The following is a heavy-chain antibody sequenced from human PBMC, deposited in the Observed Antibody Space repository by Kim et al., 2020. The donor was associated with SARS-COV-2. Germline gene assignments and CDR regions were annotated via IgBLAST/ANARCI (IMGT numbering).Heavy chain of an antibody. V-gene: IGHV3-33*01. CDR2: IWSGGSQK. J-gene: IGHJ3*02. CDR1: GLSFNMYD. D-gene: IGHD1-26*01. CDR3: AGDPRFTGWALDI. Sequence: GGSLRLSCAAAGLSFNMYDMHWVRQAPGKGLEWVTFIWSGGSQKYYADFVEGRFTVSRDDSQSTLYLQMNSLRVEDTAVYYCAGDPRFTGWALDIWGQGTMVTVSS.